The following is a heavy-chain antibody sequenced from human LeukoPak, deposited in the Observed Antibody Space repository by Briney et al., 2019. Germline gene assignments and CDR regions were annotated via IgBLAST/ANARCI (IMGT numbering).Heavy chain of an antibody. CDR1: GYTFTSYD. Sequence: ASVKVSCKASGYTFTSYDINWVRQATGQGLEWMGWMDPNSGNTGYAQKLQGRVTMTRNTSISTAYMELSSLRPEDTAVYYCAREASIAAAYDYWGQGTLVTVSS. CDR2: MDPNSGNT. CDR3: AREASIAAAYDY. V-gene: IGHV1-8*01. D-gene: IGHD6-6*01. J-gene: IGHJ4*02.